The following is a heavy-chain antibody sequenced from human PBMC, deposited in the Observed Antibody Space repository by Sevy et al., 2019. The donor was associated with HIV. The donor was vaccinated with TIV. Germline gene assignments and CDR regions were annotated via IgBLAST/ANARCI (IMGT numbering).Heavy chain of an antibody. J-gene: IGHJ4*02. CDR3: ARGSYFDN. CDR2: ISTSSPRSSYV. D-gene: IGHD1-26*01. CDR1: GFNFIFYN. Sequence: GGSLRLSCVASGFNFIFYNMSWVRQAPGKGLERVSFISTSSPRSSYVYYADSVKGRFTVSRDNAKNSLYLQMNSLRAEDTGVYYCARGSYFDNWRQGTLVTVSS. V-gene: IGHV3-21*01.